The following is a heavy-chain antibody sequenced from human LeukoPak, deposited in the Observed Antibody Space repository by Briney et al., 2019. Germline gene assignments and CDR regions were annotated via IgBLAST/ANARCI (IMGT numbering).Heavy chain of an antibody. CDR1: GFTFSSYA. D-gene: IGHD6-6*01. Sequence: QPGGSLRLSCAAPGFTFSSYAMSWVRQAPGKGLEYVSAISSNGGSTYYADSVKGRFTISRDNSKNTLHLQMSSLRAEDTAVYYCVTRGSSGYYFDYWGQGTLVTVSS. CDR3: VTRGSSGYYFDY. V-gene: IGHV3-64D*06. J-gene: IGHJ4*02. CDR2: ISSNGGST.